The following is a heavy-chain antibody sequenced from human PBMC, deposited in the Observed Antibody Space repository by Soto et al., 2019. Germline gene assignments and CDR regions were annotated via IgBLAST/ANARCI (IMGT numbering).Heavy chain of an antibody. CDR1: GFTCSSYV. J-gene: IGHJ4*02. CDR3: AKGPAYTAYDSSGYYYFDY. Sequence: PGGSLRLSCAASGFTCSSYVMSWVCQAPGKGLEWVSAISGSGGSTYYADSVKGRFTISRDNSKNTLYLQMNSLRAEDTAVYYCAKGPAYTAYDSSGYYYFDYRGQGTLVTVSS. V-gene: IGHV3-23*01. CDR2: ISGSGGST. D-gene: IGHD3-22*01.